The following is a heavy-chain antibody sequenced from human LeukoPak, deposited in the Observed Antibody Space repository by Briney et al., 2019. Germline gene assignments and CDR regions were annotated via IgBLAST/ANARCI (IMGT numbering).Heavy chain of an antibody. D-gene: IGHD6-6*01. CDR3: ARLGYSSSSTGYYYYMDV. J-gene: IGHJ6*03. V-gene: IGHV4-4*07. Sequence: SETLSLTCAVSGGSISSSYWSWIRQPAGKGLEWIGRIYTSGTTSYNPSLKSRVSISVDKSKNQLSLKVSSVTAADTAVYYCARLGYSSSSTGYYYYMDVWGKGTTVTVSS. CDR1: GGSISSSY. CDR2: IYTSGTT.